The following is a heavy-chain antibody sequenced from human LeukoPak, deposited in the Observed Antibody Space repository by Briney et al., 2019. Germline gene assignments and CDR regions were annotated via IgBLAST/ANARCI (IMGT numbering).Heavy chain of an antibody. Sequence: GGSLRLSCAASGFTFSSYSMNWVRQAPGKGLEWVSYISYSSITIYYADSVKGRFTISRDNAKNSLYLQMNSLRAEDTAVYYCARDLGGIAADGTAYWGQGTLVIVSS. CDR1: GFTFSSYS. J-gene: IGHJ4*02. CDR2: ISYSSITI. V-gene: IGHV3-48*04. CDR3: ARDLGGIAADGTAY. D-gene: IGHD6-13*01.